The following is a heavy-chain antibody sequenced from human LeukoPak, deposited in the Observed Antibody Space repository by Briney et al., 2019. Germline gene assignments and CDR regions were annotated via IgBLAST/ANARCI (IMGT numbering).Heavy chain of an antibody. CDR2: TYYRSKWNN. V-gene: IGHV6-1*01. CDR1: GDSVSSNSVA. CDR3: ARERYYFDY. Sequence: SQTLSLTFAISGDSVSSNSVAWNWIRQSPSRGLEWLGRTYYRSKWNNEYAESVRSRITINPDTSKNQFSLQLDSVTPEDTAVYYCARERYYFDYWGQGTLVTVSS. J-gene: IGHJ4*02.